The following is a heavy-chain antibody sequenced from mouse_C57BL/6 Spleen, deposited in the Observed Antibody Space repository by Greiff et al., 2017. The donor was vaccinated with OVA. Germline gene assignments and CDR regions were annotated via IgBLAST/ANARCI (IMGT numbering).Heavy chain of an antibody. J-gene: IGHJ3*01. CDR3: ARELTGTFAY. D-gene: IGHD4-1*01. CDR1: GYTFTSYW. V-gene: IGHV1-61*01. CDR2: IYPSDSET. Sequence: QVQLQQPGAELVRPGSSVKLSCKASGYTFTSYWMDRVKQRPGQGLEWIGNIYPSDSETHYNQKFKDKATLTVDKSSSTAYMQLSSLTSEDSAVYYCARELTGTFAYWGQGTLVTVSA.